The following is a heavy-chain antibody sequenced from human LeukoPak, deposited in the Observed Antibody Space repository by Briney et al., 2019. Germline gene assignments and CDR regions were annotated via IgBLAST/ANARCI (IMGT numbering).Heavy chain of an antibody. J-gene: IGHJ5*02. CDR3: ARDSSGTAAGSWWFDP. CDR1: GGSISSYY. Sequence: SETLSLTCTVSGGSISSYYWSWIRQPPGKGLEWIGYIYYSGSTNYNPSLKSRVTISADTSKNQFSLKLGSVTAADTAVYYCARDSSGTAAGSWWFDPWGQGTLVTVSS. CDR2: IYYSGST. V-gene: IGHV4-59*01. D-gene: IGHD6-13*01.